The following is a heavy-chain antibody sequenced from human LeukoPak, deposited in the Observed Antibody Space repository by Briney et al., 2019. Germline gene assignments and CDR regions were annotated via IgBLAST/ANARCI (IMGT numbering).Heavy chain of an antibody. CDR3: ARVDGGYDVYYYYYMDV. D-gene: IGHD5-12*01. Sequence: PSETLSLTCTVSGDSISSGYYWGWIRQPPGKGLEWIGSIYHIGSTYYNPSLKSRVTISVDTSKNQFSLKLSSVTAADTAVYYCARVDGGYDVYYYYYMDVWGKGTTVTVSS. J-gene: IGHJ6*03. CDR2: IYHIGST. CDR1: GDSISSGYY. V-gene: IGHV4-38-2*02.